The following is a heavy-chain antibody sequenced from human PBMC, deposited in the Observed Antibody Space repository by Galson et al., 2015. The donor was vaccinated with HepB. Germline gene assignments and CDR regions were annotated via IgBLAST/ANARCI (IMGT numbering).Heavy chain of an antibody. CDR1: GYTFTSYG. J-gene: IGHJ6*02. CDR2: ISAYNGNT. D-gene: IGHD3-10*01. Sequence: SVKVSCKASGYTFTSYGLSWVRQAPGQGLEWVAWISAYNGNTNYAEKFQGRVTTTTDTSTSTAYLELRSLRSDDTAVYYCARASTSSILYYYGMDVWGQGTTVTVSS. CDR3: ARASTSSILYYYGMDV. V-gene: IGHV1-18*01.